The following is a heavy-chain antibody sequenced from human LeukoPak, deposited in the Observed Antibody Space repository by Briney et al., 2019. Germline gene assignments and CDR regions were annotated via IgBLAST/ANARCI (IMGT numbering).Heavy chain of an antibody. CDR3: ARDYASSGWYSD. CDR2: INPSGGST. V-gene: IGHV1-46*01. J-gene: IGHJ4*02. CDR1: GYTFTSYY. Sequence: ASVKVSCKASGYTFTSYYMHWVRQAPGQVLEWRGIINPSGGSTSYAQKFQGRVTMTRDTSTSTVYMELSSLRSEDTAVYYCARDYASSGWYSDWGQGTLVTVSS. D-gene: IGHD6-19*01.